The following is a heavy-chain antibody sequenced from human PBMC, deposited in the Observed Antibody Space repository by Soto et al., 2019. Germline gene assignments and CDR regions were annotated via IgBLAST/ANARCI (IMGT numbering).Heavy chain of an antibody. V-gene: IGHV1-3*01. J-gene: IGHJ2*01. D-gene: IGHD1-26*01. CDR2: INAGNGNT. Sequence: ASVKVSSKASGYTFTSYAMNWARQAPGQRHEWMGWINAGNGNTKYSQKFQGRGIITRDTSASTAYMELSSLRSEDTAVYYCARGGSLYWYFDLWGRGTLVTVSS. CDR3: ARGGSLYWYFDL. CDR1: GYTFTSYA.